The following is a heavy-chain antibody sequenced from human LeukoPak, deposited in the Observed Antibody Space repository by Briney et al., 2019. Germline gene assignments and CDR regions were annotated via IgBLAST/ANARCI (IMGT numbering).Heavy chain of an antibody. CDR3: ARVLRGDYGWWFDP. J-gene: IGHJ5*02. CDR2: IYTSGST. CDR1: GGSISSTFYY. V-gene: IGHV4-61*02. D-gene: IGHD4-17*01. Sequence: SETLSLTCTVSGGSISSTFYYWGWIRQPAGKGLEWIGRIYTSGSTNYNPSLKSRVTMSVDTSKNQFSLKLSSVTAADTAVYYCARVLRGDYGWWFDPWGQGTLVTVSS.